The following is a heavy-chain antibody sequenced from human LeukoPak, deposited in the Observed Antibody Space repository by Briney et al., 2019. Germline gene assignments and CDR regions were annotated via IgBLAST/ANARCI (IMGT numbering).Heavy chain of an antibody. Sequence: GGSLRLSCAASGFTFTAYWMHWVRQTPGKGLVWVARTNRDDSITSYADSVKGRFTISRDNAKNTLYLQMNSLRAEDTAVYYCARDAVDTANAVWGQGTTVTVSS. CDR3: ARDAVDTANAV. V-gene: IGHV3-74*01. J-gene: IGHJ6*02. CDR2: TNRDDSIT. CDR1: GFTFTAYW. D-gene: IGHD5-18*01.